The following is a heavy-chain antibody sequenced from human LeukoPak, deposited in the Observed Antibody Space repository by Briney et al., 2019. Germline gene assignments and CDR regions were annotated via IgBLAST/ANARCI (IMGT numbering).Heavy chain of an antibody. CDR2: IYHSGNT. CDR1: GGTISSYY. CDR3: ARETPESLFDY. D-gene: IGHD1-14*01. V-gene: IGHV4-59*01. Sequence: SETLSLTCTVSGGTISSYYWSWIRQPPGKGLEWIGYIYHSGNTNYNPSLKTRVNIAVNTSKNQSSLRLSSVTAADTAMYYCARETPESLFDYWGQGIQVTVSS. J-gene: IGHJ4*02.